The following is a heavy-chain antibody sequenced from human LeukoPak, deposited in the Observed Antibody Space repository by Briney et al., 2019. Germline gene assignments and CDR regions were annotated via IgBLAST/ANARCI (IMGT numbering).Heavy chain of an antibody. D-gene: IGHD6-13*01. V-gene: IGHV4-59*01. CDR2: IYYSGST. CDR3: AGLGIDAFDI. J-gene: IGHJ3*02. CDR1: GGSISSYY. Sequence: PSETLSLTCTVSGGSISSYYWSWIRQPPGKGLEWIGYIYYSGSTNYNPPLKSRVTISVDTSKNQFSLKLSSVTAADTAVYYCAGLGIDAFDIWGQGTMVTVSS.